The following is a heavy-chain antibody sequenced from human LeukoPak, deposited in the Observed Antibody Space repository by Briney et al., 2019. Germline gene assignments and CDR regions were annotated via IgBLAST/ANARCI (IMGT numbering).Heavy chain of an antibody. D-gene: IGHD3-22*01. Sequence: PGGSLRLSCAASGFTLSDYYMSWIRQAPGKGLEWVSYISSSGSTIYYADSVKGRFTISRDNAKNSLYLQMNSLRAEDTAVYYCARDFPSYYYDSSGYYDAFDIWGQGTMVTVSS. CDR3: ARDFPSYYYDSSGYYDAFDI. V-gene: IGHV3-11*04. CDR2: ISSSGSTI. J-gene: IGHJ3*02. CDR1: GFTLSDYY.